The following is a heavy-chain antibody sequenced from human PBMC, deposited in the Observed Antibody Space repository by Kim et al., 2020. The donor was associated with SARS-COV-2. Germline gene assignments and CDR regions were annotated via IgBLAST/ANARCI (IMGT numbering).Heavy chain of an antibody. CDR2: INHSGST. D-gene: IGHD6-6*01. V-gene: IGHV4-34*01. Sequence: SETLSLTCAVYGGSFSGYYWSWIRQPPGKGLEWIGEINHSGSTNYNPSLKSRVTISVDTSKNQFSLKLSSVTAADTAVYYCARGYRGAARRTPNWFDPWG. CDR1: GGSFSGYY. CDR3: ARGYRGAARRTPNWFDP. J-gene: IGHJ5*02.